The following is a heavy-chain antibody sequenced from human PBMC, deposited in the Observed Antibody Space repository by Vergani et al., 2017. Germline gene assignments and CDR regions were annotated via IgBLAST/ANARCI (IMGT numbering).Heavy chain of an antibody. CDR1: GFTFSCYG. D-gene: IGHD1-7*01. CDR2: ISYDGSNK. Sequence: QVQLVESGGGVVQPGRSLRLSCAASGFTFSCYGMHWVRQAPGKGLEWVAVISYDGSNKYYADSVKGRFTISRDNSKNTLHLQMNSLRAEDTAVYYCASAGGITGTTHYGMDVWGQGTTVTVSS. J-gene: IGHJ6*02. V-gene: IGHV3-30*03. CDR3: ASAGGITGTTHYGMDV.